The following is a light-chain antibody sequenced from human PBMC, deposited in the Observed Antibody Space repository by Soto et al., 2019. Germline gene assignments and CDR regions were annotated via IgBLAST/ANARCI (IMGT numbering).Light chain of an antibody. J-gene: IGLJ3*02. CDR2: EGS. CDR1: SSDVGSYNR. CDR3: CSYAVSRTWG. V-gene: IGLV2-23*01. Sequence: QSALTQPASVSGSPGQAITISCTGTSSDVGSYNRVSWYQQHPGKAPKLLICEGSERPSGVSNRFSGSKSGNTASLTISGLQAEDEVDDYCCSYAVSRTWGFGGGTQLTVL.